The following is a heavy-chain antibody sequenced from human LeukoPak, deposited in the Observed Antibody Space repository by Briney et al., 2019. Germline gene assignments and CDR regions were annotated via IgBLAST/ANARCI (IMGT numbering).Heavy chain of an antibody. CDR1: GYTFTSYD. Sequence: ASVKVSCKASGYTFTSYDINWVRQATGQGLEWMGWMNPNSGNTGYAQKLQGRVTMTRNTSISTAYMELSSMRSEDTAVYYCARGGVRYFDWLLDYWGQGTLVTVSS. V-gene: IGHV1-8*01. CDR3: ARGGVRYFDWLLDY. CDR2: MNPNSGNT. J-gene: IGHJ4*02. D-gene: IGHD3-9*01.